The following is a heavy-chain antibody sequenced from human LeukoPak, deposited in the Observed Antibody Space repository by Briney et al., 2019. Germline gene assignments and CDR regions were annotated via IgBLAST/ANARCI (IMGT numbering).Heavy chain of an antibody. CDR1: GLTFSTYS. CDR3: ASLLRDILPFFDY. CDR2: ISSHSRTI. V-gene: IGHV3-48*01. Sequence: PGGSLRLSCAASGLTFSTYSMNWVRQAPGKGLEWVSYISSHSRTIYFADSVKGRFTISRDNAKNSLFLQMDSLRAEDTAVYYCASLLRDILPFFDYWGQGNLVTVSS. J-gene: IGHJ4*02.